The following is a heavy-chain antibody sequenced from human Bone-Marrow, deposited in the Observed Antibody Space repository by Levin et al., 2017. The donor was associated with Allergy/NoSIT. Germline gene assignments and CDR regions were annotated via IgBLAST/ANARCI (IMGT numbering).Heavy chain of an antibody. CDR1: EFAVSTSY. CDR2: LETGGST. Sequence: WGSLRLSCAAYEFAVSTSYMSWVRQAPGKGLEWVSLLETGGSTYYADSVKGRFTISRDNSENTVDLQMNNLRVEDTAVYYCTKDLDYHDAFDIWGQGTMVTVSS. CDR3: TKDLDYHDAFDI. V-gene: IGHV3-53*01. D-gene: IGHD3-3*01. J-gene: IGHJ3*02.